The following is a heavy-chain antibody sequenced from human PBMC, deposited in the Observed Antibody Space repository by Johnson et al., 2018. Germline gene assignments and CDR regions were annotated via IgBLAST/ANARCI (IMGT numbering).Heavy chain of an antibody. D-gene: IGHD4-23*01. CDR1: GGSISSYY. J-gene: IGHJ6*02. CDR3: ARVNGGNSDGMDV. Sequence: QVQLQESGPGLVKXSETLSLXCTVSGGSISSYYWSWIRQPAGKGLELIGRSYISGSTNYNPALKSRVTMSVDTSTNQFSLKLSSVTAADTAIYHCARVNGGNSDGMDVWGQGTTVTVSS. V-gene: IGHV4-4*07. CDR2: SYISGST.